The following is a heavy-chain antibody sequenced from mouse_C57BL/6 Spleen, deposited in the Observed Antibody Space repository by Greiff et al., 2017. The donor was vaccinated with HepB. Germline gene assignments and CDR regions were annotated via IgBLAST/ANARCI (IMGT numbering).Heavy chain of an antibody. V-gene: IGHV5-15*01. CDR1: GFTFSDYG. J-gene: IGHJ1*03. CDR3: ARHPDYYGSTGYFDV. Sequence: DVKLVESGGGLVQPGGSLKLSCAASGFTFSDYGMAWVRQAPRKGPEWVAFISNLAYSIYYADTVTGRFTISRENAKNTLYLEMSSLRSEDTAMYYCARHPDYYGSTGYFDVWGTGTTVTVSS. CDR2: ISNLAYSI. D-gene: IGHD1-1*01.